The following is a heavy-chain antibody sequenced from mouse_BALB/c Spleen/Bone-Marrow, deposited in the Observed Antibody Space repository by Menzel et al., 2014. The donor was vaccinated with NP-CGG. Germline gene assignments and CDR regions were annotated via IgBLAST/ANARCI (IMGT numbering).Heavy chain of an antibody. CDR2: IWAGGRT. V-gene: IGHV2-9*02. CDR3: GRARSGTYYAMDY. CDR1: GFSLTSYG. Sequence: VHLVESGPGLVAPSQSLSITCTVSGFSLTSYGVHWVRQPPGKGLEWLGVIWAGGRTNYNSALMSLLSIRKDNAKTQVFLKMNRLQTDDTAMYYRGRARSGTYYAMDYGGQGTSVTVSS. J-gene: IGHJ4*01. D-gene: IGHD1-1*02.